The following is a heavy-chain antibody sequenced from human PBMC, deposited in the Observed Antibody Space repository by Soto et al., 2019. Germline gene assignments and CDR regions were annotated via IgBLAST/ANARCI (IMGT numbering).Heavy chain of an antibody. J-gene: IGHJ6*02. CDR1: GFSFGDYA. CDR2: ISGTGSRT. CDR3: ARGGRYTYGYGDYSYGMDV. Sequence: EVQVLESGGGLVQPGGSLRLSCAASGFSFGDYAMSWVRQAPGKGLEWVSGISGTGSRTSYADSVRGRFTISRDNVNKTLSLQMDSLRAEDTAVYYCARGGRYTYGYGDYSYGMDVWGQGTTVTVSS. V-gene: IGHV3-23*01. D-gene: IGHD5-18*01.